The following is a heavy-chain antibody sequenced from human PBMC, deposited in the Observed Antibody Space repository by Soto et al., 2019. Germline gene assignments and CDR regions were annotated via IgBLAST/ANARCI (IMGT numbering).Heavy chain of an antibody. V-gene: IGHV3-23*01. CDR3: AKRLFAVVVVGAYDL. J-gene: IGHJ3*01. Sequence: GGSLRLSCVVSGTTSRSYAMGWVRQTPGRGLEWVSGISGNGGSSYYAGAVKGRFTISRDNSKNTLYLQMNSLTVDDTAVYYCAKRLFAVVVVGAYDLWGQGTMVTVS. D-gene: IGHD3-3*01. CDR2: ISGNGGSS. CDR1: GTTSRSYA.